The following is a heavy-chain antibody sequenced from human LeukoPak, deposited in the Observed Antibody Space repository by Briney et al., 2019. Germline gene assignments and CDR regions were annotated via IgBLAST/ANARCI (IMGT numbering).Heavy chain of an antibody. J-gene: IGHJ4*02. CDR2: ISAYNGNT. V-gene: IGHV1-18*01. CDR1: GYTFTSYG. CDR3: ARDLYYYDSSGYPNPYY. Sequence: ASVKVSCKASGYTFTSYGISWVRQAPGQGLEWMGWISAYNGNTNYAQKLQGRVTMTTDTSTSTAYMELRSLRSDDTAVYYCARDLYYYDSSGYPNPYYWGQGTLVTVSS. D-gene: IGHD3-22*01.